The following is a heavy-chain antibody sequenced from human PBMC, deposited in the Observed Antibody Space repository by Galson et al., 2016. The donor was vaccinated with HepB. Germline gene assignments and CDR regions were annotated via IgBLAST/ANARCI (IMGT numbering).Heavy chain of an antibody. V-gene: IGHV4-4*02. Sequence: LSLTCSVSGASITSDSWWSWVRQPPEKGLEWIGEVFHSGRNNFNPSLKSRLTISVDKSKNDFSLNLSSVTAADTAIYYCARAVTGTTFDYWGQGTLVTVSS. CDR3: ARAVTGTTFDY. CDR1: GASITSDSW. CDR2: VFHSGRN. D-gene: IGHD1-20*01. J-gene: IGHJ4*02.